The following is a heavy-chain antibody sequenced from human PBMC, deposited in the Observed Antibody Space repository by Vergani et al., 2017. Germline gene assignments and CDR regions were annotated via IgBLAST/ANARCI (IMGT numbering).Heavy chain of an antibody. CDR2: INTNTGNP. V-gene: IGHV7-4-1*02. J-gene: IGHJ4*02. CDR3: ARGLAKNYGDYVGYY. D-gene: IGHD4-17*01. Sequence: QVPLVQSGSALKKPGASVKVSCKTSGYIFRNYAMNWVRQAPGQGLEWMGWINTNTGNPTYAQGFTGRFVFSLDTSVSTAYLQISSLKAEDTAVYYCARGLAKNYGDYVGYYWGQGTLVTVSP. CDR1: GYIFRNYA.